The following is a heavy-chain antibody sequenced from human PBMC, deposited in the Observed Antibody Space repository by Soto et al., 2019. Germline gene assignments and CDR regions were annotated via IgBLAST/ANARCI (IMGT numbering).Heavy chain of an antibody. V-gene: IGHV3-74*01. J-gene: IGHJ6*02. CDR1: AFPFSTYW. Sequence: VGSLRLSGAASAFPFSTYWMHWVRQAPGKGPVWVSRINNDGSTTRYAESVKGRFTISRDNAKNTLYLQMNSLRAEDTAVYYCASQGLYYYGLDVWGQGTTVSVSS. CDR2: INNDGSTT. CDR3: ASQGLYYYGLDV.